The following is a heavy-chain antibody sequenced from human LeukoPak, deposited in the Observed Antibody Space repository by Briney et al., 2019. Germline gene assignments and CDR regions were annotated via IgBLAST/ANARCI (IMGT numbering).Heavy chain of an antibody. CDR1: GFAFRTYG. CDR3: AKKVPDSSGYFSIDY. J-gene: IGHJ4*02. V-gene: IGHV3-30*18. CDR2: ISYDGVNK. Sequence: GRSLRLSCAASGFAFRTYGMHWVRQAPGKGLEWVAVISYDGVNKYYADSVKGRFTISRDNSKNTLYLQMNSLRPEDTAIYYCAKKVPDSSGYFSIDYWGQGTLVTVSS. D-gene: IGHD6-19*01.